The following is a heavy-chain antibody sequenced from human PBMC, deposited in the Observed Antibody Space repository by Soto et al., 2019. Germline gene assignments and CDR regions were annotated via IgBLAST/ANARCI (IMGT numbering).Heavy chain of an antibody. CDR3: ARDYRDIVVVPAAPEDYYYYYYYMDV. Sequence: HPGGSLRLSCAASGFTFSSYWMSWVRQAPGKGLEWVANIKQDGSEKYYVDSVEGRFTISRDNAKNSLYLQMNSLRAEDTAVYYCARDYRDIVVVPAAPEDYYYYYYYMDVWGKGTTVTVSS. CDR1: GFTFSSYW. CDR2: IKQDGSEK. D-gene: IGHD2-2*01. V-gene: IGHV3-7*01. J-gene: IGHJ6*03.